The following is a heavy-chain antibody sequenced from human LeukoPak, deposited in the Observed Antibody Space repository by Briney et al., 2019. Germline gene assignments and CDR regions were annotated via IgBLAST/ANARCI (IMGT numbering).Heavy chain of an antibody. J-gene: IGHJ1*01. CDR1: GLTFSSYW. Sequence: GGSLRLSCAASGLTFSSYWMHWVRQAPGKGLAWVARINTDGSTTSYADSVKGRFTVSRDNAKNSLYLEMNSLRAEDTAVYYCARGSSASRSWGQGTLVIVSS. CDR2: INTDGSTT. CDR3: ARGSSASRS. V-gene: IGHV3-74*01. D-gene: IGHD2-15*01.